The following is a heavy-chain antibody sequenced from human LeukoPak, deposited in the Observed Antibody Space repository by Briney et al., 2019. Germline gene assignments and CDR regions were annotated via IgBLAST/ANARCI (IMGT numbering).Heavy chain of an antibody. Sequence: GESLQISCKGSGYTFTSYSIGWVRQMPGKGLEWMGIIYPGDSDTRYSPSFQGQVTISADNSISTAYLQWSSLKASDTAMYYCARTPSGISDPYYFDYWGQGTLVTVSS. CDR3: ARTPSGISDPYYFDY. D-gene: IGHD6-13*01. CDR1: GYTFTSYS. CDR2: IYPGDSDT. J-gene: IGHJ4*02. V-gene: IGHV5-51*01.